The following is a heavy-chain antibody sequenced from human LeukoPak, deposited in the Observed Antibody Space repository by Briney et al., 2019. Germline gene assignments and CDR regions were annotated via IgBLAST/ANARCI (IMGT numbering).Heavy chain of an antibody. CDR3: ASLGGYYGMDV. J-gene: IGHJ6*04. CDR1: GYTLTGLS. Sequence: ASVKVSCKVSGYTLTGLSMHWVRQAPGKGLEWMGGFDPEDGETIYAQRFQGRVTMTEDTSTDTAYMELSSLRSEDTAVYYCASLGGYYGMDVWGKGTTVTVSS. D-gene: IGHD3-10*01. CDR2: FDPEDGET. V-gene: IGHV1-24*01.